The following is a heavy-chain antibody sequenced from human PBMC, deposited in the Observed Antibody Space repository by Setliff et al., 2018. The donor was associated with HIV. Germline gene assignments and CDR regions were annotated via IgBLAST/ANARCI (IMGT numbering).Heavy chain of an antibody. Sequence: PSETLSLTCSVTGGSISGRGSYYWTWIRQPAGKGLEWIGYIYYSGSTNYNPSLKSRVTISVDTSKNQFSLKLSSVTAADTAVYYCARATYYDYVWGSPGGMDVWGQGTTVTVSS. D-gene: IGHD3-16*01. CDR2: IYYSGST. J-gene: IGHJ6*02. CDR1: GGSISGRGSYY. CDR3: ARATYYDYVWGSPGGMDV. V-gene: IGHV4-61*10.